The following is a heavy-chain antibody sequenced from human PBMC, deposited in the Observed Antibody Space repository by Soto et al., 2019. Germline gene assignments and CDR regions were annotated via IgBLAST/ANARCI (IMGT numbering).Heavy chain of an antibody. CDR1: GFTFNTHW. CDR3: ARAMTSVGAAAKGDF. Sequence: EMQLVESGGGLILPGGSLRLSCAASGFTFNTHWMHWVRQAPGKGLVWVSRINSDGSITDYADSVKGRLSISRDNPRNTLYLQMNSLSPEDTAVYYCARAMTSVGAAAKGDFWGQGTLVTVSS. V-gene: IGHV3-74*01. J-gene: IGHJ4*02. D-gene: IGHD1-26*01. CDR2: INSDGSIT.